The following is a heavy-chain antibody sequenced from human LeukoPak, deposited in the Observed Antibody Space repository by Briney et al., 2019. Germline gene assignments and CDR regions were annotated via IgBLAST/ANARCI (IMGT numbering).Heavy chain of an antibody. Sequence: ASVKVSCTASGYTFTSYAMHWVRQAPGQRLEWMGWINAGNGNTKYSQKFQGRVTITRDTSASTAYMELSSLRSEDTAVYYCARGRVMVRGAFDYWGQGTLVTVSS. J-gene: IGHJ4*02. CDR3: ARGRVMVRGAFDY. CDR1: GYTFTSYA. CDR2: INAGNGNT. D-gene: IGHD3-10*01. V-gene: IGHV1-3*01.